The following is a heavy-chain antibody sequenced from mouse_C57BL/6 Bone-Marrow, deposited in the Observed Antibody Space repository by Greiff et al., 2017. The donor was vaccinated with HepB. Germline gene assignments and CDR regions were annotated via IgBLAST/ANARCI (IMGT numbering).Heavy chain of an antibody. V-gene: IGHV1-52*01. D-gene: IGHD1-1*01. J-gene: IGHJ4*01. CDR2: IDPSDSET. CDR1: GYTFTSYW. CDR3: ARRGYYYGSSPYYAMDY. Sequence: VQLQQPGAELVRPGSSVKLSCKASGYTFTSYWMHWVKQRPIQGLEWIGNIDPSDSETHYNQKFKDKVTLTVDKSSSTAYMQLSSLTSEDSAVYYCARRGYYYGSSPYYAMDYWGQGTSVTVSS.